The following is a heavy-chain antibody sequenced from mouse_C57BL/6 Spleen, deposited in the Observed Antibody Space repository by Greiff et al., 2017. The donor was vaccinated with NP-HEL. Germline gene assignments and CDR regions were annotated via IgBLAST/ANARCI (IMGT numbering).Heavy chain of an antibody. CDR2: IYPGDGDP. D-gene: IGHD1-1*01. Sequence: QVQLQQSGAELVKPGASVKISCKASGYAFSSYWMNWVKQRPGKGLEWIGQIYPGDGDPNYNGKFKGKATLTADKSSSTAYMQLSSLTSEDSAVYFCARYGSSPHWYFDAWGTGTTVTVSS. CDR3: ARYGSSPHWYFDA. J-gene: IGHJ1*03. CDR1: GYAFSSYW. V-gene: IGHV1-80*01.